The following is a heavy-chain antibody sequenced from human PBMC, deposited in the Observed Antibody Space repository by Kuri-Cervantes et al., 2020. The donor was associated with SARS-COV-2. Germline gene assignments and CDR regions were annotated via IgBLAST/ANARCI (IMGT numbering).Heavy chain of an antibody. CDR1: GYTFGDSY. Sequence: ASVKVSCKASGYTFGDSYIHWVRQAPGQGLEWMGWIAPNSGGTKYAQKFQGRVTMTRDTSTSSVYMELTRLRSDDTAVYYCARERSTLLSFDYWGQGTLVTVSS. J-gene: IGHJ4*02. D-gene: IGHD2-15*01. V-gene: IGHV1-2*02. CDR2: IAPNSGGT. CDR3: ARERSTLLSFDY.